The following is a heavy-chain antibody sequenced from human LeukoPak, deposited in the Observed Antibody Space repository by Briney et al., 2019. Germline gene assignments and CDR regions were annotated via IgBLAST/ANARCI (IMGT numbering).Heavy chain of an antibody. CDR3: ARQESGVRWLQLRGEPFDI. CDR1: GGSISSGDYY. CDR2: IYYSGST. J-gene: IGHJ3*02. V-gene: IGHV4-30-4*01. D-gene: IGHD5-24*01. Sequence: PSQTLSLTCTVSGGSISSGDYYWSWLRQPPGKGLEWIGYIYYSGSTHYNPSLKSRVNISVDTSKKQFSLKLSSVTAADTAVYYCARQESGVRWLQLRGEPFDIWGQGTMVTVSS.